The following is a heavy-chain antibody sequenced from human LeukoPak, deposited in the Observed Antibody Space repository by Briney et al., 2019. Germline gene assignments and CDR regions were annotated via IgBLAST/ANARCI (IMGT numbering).Heavy chain of an antibody. CDR1: GYTFINYY. J-gene: IGHJ4*02. Sequence: ASVKVSCKASGYTFINYYMHWVRQAPGQGLEWMGLIKTSVGSTSYAQKFQGRITMTRDTSTSTLHLELSSLRSDDTAVYYCIKGSHYDFWNWGQGTLVTVSS. D-gene: IGHD3-3*01. V-gene: IGHV1-46*03. CDR3: IKGSHYDFWN. CDR2: IKTSVGST.